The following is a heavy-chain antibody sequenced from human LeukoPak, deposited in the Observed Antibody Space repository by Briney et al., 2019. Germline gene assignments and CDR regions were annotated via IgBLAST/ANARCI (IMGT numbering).Heavy chain of an antibody. Sequence: GGSLRLSCAASGFTFSANWMNWVRQAPGKGLEWVAIIQQEGSEKHYVGSVKGRFIISRDNAKNSLYLEMNGLRAEDTGIYCCARGGGFLIDFWGQGILVTVSS. V-gene: IGHV3-7*01. D-gene: IGHD3-16*01. CDR1: GFTFSANW. CDR3: ARGGGFLIDF. CDR2: IQQEGSEK. J-gene: IGHJ4*02.